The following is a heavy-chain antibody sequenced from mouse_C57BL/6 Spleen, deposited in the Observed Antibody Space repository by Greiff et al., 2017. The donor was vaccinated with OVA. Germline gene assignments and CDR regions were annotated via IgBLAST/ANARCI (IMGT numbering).Heavy chain of an antibody. CDR3: AREAGDYYGGNAMDY. CDR1: GYTFTDYY. CDR2: INPYNGGT. V-gene: IGHV1-19*01. J-gene: IGHJ4*01. D-gene: IGHD1-1*01. Sequence: EVQLQQSGPVLVKPGASVKMSCKASGYTFTDYYMNWVKQSTGKSLEWIGVINPYNGGTSYNQKFKGKATLTVYKSSSTAYMELNSLTSEDSAVYYCAREAGDYYGGNAMDYWGQGTSVTVSS.